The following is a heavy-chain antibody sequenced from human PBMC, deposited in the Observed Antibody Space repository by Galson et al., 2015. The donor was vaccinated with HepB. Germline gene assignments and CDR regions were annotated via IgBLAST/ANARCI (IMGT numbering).Heavy chain of an antibody. J-gene: IGHJ2*01. Sequence: ALRLSCAASRVTFSSYAMTWVHQSPGKGLEWVSSILESGGSTYYADSVKGRFTISRYNSKDTLYLQMNSLRAEDTAVYYCAKDRGGYVWYFDLWGRGSLVTVSS. D-gene: IGHD3-16*01. CDR2: ILESGGST. CDR1: RVTFSSYA. V-gene: IGHV3-23*01. CDR3: AKDRGGYVWYFDL.